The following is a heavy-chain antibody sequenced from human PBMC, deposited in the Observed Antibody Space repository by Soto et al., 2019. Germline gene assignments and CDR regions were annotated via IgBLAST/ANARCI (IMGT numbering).Heavy chain of an antibody. CDR3: ARYTTGGTGFDY. CDR1: GGSVSSGSYY. D-gene: IGHD1-1*01. CDR2: ISYSGNT. Sequence: QVQLQESGPGLVKPSETLSLTCTVSGGSVSSGSYYWSWIRQPPGKGLEWIGYISYSGNTNYNPSLKSRVTKSKDTPENQFSLKGNSVTAADTAVYYCARYTTGGTGFDYWGQGTLVTVSS. V-gene: IGHV4-61*01. J-gene: IGHJ4*02.